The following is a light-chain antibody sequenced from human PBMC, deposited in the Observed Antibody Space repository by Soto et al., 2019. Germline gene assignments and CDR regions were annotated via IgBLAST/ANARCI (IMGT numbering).Light chain of an antibody. CDR1: QSLVYSDGNTY. CDR3: IQGPHWPVS. J-gene: IGKJ3*01. V-gene: IGKV2-30*01. CDR2: KVS. Sequence: DVVMTQSPLSLPVTLGQPASISCRSSQSLVYSDGNTYLNWFQQRPGQSPMRLSYKVSNRDSGVPDRVSGRGSGTDLTVKISTVKAEDVGFYLCIQGPHWPVSSGPETKVAVK.